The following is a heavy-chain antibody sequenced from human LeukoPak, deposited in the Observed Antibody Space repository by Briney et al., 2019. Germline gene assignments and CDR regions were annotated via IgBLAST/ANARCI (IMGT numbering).Heavy chain of an antibody. D-gene: IGHD1-26*01. CDR2: INPNSGGT. CDR1: GYTFTGYY. V-gene: IGHV1-2*02. Sequence: GASVKVSCKASGYTFTGYYMHWVRQAPGQGLERMGWINPNSGGTNYAQKFQGRVTMTRDTSISTAYMELSRLRSDDTVVYYCARVLSVGARNLFDYWGQGTLVTVSS. J-gene: IGHJ4*02. CDR3: ARVLSVGARNLFDY.